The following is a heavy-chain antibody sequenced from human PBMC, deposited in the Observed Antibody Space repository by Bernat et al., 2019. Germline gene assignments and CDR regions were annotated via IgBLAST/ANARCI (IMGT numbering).Heavy chain of an antibody. Sequence: VQLVESGGGLVQPGGSLRLSCAASRFTVSSNYMSWVRQAPGKGLEWVSVIYSGGSAYYADSVRGRFTISRDHSKNTLFLQMNSLRAEDTAVYYCAVRGTTVTTSDAFDIWGQGTMVTVSS. CDR2: IYSGGSA. D-gene: IGHD4-17*01. V-gene: IGHV3-66*01. CDR1: RFTVSSNY. CDR3: AVRGTTVTTSDAFDI. J-gene: IGHJ3*02.